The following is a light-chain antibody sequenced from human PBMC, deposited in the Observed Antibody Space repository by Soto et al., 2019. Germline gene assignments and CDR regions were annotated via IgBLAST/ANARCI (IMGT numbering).Light chain of an antibody. CDR2: DVS. J-gene: IGLJ1*01. CDR1: SSDVGGYKS. Sequence: QSALTQPPSASGSPGQSVTVSCIGTSSDVGGYKSVSWYQQYPGKAPKLMIYDVSERPSGVPNRFSGSKSGNTASLTISGLQAEDEADYYCCSYVGSYSYVFGTGTKLTVL. CDR3: CSYVGSYSYV. V-gene: IGLV2-11*01.